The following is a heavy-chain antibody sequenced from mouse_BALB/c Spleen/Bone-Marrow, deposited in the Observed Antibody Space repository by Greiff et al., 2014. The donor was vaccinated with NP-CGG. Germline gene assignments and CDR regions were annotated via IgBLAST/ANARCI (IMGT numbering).Heavy chain of an antibody. CDR2: IYPGNVNT. Sequence: VQLVQSGPELVRPGASLRISCKPSGYTFTCYYIHWAKQRPGQGLEWIGWIYPGNVNTKYNEKFKGKATLTADKSSITAYMQLSSLTSEDSVVYFCAGSQGTYTIDYCAQGPSVTVS. D-gene: IGHD3-2*02. V-gene: IGHV1S56*01. CDR3: AGSQGTYTIDY. CDR1: GYTFTCYY. J-gene: IGHJ4*01.